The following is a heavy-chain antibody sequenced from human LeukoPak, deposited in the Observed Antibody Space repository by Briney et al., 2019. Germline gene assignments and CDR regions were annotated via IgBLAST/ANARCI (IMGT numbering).Heavy chain of an antibody. Sequence: SETLPLTCAVYGGSFSGYYWSWIRQPPGKGLEWIGEINHSGSTNYNPSLKSRVTISVDTSKNQFSLKLSSVTAADTAVYYCARGVITMMQFDPWGQGTLVTVSS. CDR2: INHSGST. J-gene: IGHJ5*02. CDR3: ARGVITMMQFDP. CDR1: GGSFSGYY. V-gene: IGHV4-34*01. D-gene: IGHD3-22*01.